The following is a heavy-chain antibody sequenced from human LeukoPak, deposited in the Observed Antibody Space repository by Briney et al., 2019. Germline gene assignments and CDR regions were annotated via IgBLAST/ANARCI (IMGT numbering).Heavy chain of an antibody. CDR2: ISYDGSNK. Sequence: GGSLRLSCAASGFTFSSYAMHWVRQAPGKGLEWVAVISYDGSNKYYADSVKGRFTISRDNSKNTLYLQMNSLRAEDTAVYYCARGERWVQPLSFDYWGQGTLVTVSS. CDR3: ARGERWVQPLSFDY. J-gene: IGHJ4*02. CDR1: GFTFSSYA. D-gene: IGHD5-24*01. V-gene: IGHV3-30-3*01.